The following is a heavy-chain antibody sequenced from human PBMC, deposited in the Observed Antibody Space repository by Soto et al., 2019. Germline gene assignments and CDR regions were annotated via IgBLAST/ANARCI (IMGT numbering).Heavy chain of an antibody. Sequence: QVQLAQSGAEERKPGASVKVSCEATGYTFTAYAMHWVRQAPGQRLEWMGWIKPANGNTKYSQKFQGRLTITIDTSAITMYMELSSLTSEDTAMYYCTRSAISPYGGLIGPFDYWGQGNLVTVSS. V-gene: IGHV1-3*05. D-gene: IGHD3-16*02. J-gene: IGHJ4*02. CDR3: TRSAISPYGGLIGPFDY. CDR2: IKPANGNT. CDR1: GYTFTAYA.